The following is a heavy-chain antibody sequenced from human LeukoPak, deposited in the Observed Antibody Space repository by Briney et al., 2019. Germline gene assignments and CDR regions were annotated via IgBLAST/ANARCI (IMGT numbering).Heavy chain of an antibody. CDR1: GYTFTSYD. D-gene: IGHD4-17*01. J-gene: IGHJ5*02. CDR2: MNPNSGNT. V-gene: IGHV1-8*01. CDR3: ARADYEIAWFDP. Sequence: ASVKVSCKASGYTFTSYDINWVRQATGQGLEWMGWMNPNSGNTSYAQKFQGRVTMTRDTSTSTVYMELSSLRSEDTAVYYCARADYEIAWFDPWGQGTLVTVSS.